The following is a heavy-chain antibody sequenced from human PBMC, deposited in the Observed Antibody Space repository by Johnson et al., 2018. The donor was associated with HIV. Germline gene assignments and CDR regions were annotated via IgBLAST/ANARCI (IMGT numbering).Heavy chain of an antibody. D-gene: IGHD1-26*01. CDR1: GFTFSDYY. Sequence: QVQLVESGGGLVKPGGSLRLSCVASGFTFSDYYMTWVRQAPGKGLEWVSYISSSGSTIYSADSVKGRFTISRDNAKNSLYLQMNSLRAEDTAVYYCARGGSYLTLDDAFDIWGQGTMVTVSS. CDR2: ISSSGSTI. V-gene: IGHV3-11*04. J-gene: IGHJ3*02. CDR3: ARGGSYLTLDDAFDI.